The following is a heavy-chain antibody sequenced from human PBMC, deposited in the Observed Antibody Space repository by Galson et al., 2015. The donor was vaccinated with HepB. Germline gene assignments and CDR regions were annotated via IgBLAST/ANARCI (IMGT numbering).Heavy chain of an antibody. CDR2: INAGNGNT. CDR3: ARSFLRYDFWSGYYTLDI. V-gene: IGHV1-3*01. CDR1: GYTFTSYA. J-gene: IGHJ3*02. D-gene: IGHD3-3*01. Sequence: SVKVSCKASGYTFTSYAMHWVRQAPGQRLEWMGWINAGNGNTKYSQKFQGRVTITRDTSASTAYMELSSLRSEDTAVYYCARSFLRYDFWSGYYTLDIWGQGTMVTVSS.